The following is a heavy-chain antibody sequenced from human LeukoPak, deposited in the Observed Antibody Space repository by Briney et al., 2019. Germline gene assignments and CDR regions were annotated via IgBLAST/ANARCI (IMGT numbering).Heavy chain of an antibody. V-gene: IGHV4-61*08. CDR2: VYYSGST. CDR3: ARSALDTSGSYYNPQPFDY. Sequence: SGPALVKPTQTLTLTCTFSGFSLSTSGMCVSWIRQPPGKGLEWIGYVYYSGSTNYNPSLKSRVTISVDTSKNQFSLKLTSVTAADTTVYYCARSALDTSGSYYNPQPFDYWGQGTLVTVSS. J-gene: IGHJ4*02. D-gene: IGHD3-10*01. CDR1: GFSLSTSGMC.